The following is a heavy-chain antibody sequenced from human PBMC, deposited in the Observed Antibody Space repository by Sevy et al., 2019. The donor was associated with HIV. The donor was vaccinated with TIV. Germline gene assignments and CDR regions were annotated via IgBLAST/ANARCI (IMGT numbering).Heavy chain of an antibody. CDR1: GYMFSSYD. CDR3: ARVRASYYYDNSVSMAYNWFDP. V-gene: IGHV1-8*01. J-gene: IGHJ5*02. CDR2: MNPNSGNT. Sequence: GASVKVSCKASGYMFSSYDINWVRQAAGQGLEWLGWMNPNSGNTGYAQKFQGRVTMTRDTSITTAYLEVRSLTSEDTAVYYCARVRASYYYDNSVSMAYNWFDPWGQGTLVTVSS. D-gene: IGHD3-22*01.